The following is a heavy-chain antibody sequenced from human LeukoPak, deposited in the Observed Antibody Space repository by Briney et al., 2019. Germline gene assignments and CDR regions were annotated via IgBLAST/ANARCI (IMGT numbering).Heavy chain of an antibody. CDR2: IYYSGST. V-gene: IGHV4-59*01. CDR1: GGSISSYY. Sequence: SETLSLTCTVSGGSISSYYWSWIRQTPGKGLEWIGYIYYSGSTNFNPSLKSRVTISVDTSKNQFSLKLSSVTAADTAVYYCARGDYGDYQDYWGQGTLVTVSS. D-gene: IGHD4-17*01. CDR3: ARGDYGDYQDY. J-gene: IGHJ4*02.